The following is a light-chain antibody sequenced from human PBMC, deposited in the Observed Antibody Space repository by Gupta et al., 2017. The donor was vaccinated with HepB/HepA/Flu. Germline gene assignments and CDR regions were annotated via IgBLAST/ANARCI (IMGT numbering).Light chain of an antibody. Sequence: QSVLTQPPSVSGAPGQRVTISCTGSTSNIGLGYNVHWYQQLPGTAPKLLIYDNNNRPSGVPDRFSGSKSGTSASLAITGLQAEDEADYYCQSYDSSLSGSVFGGGTKLTVL. CDR3: QSYDSSLSGSV. CDR2: DNN. J-gene: IGLJ3*02. CDR1: TSNIGLGYN. V-gene: IGLV1-40*01.